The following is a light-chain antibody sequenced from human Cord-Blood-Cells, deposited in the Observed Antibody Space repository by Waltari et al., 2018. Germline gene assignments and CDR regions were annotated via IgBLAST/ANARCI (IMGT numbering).Light chain of an antibody. Sequence: VIWMTQSPSLLSASTGDRVTISCRVSQGISSYLAWYQQKPGKAPELLIYAASTLQSGVPSRFSGSGSGTDFTLTISCRQSEDFATYYCQQYYSVPYTFGQGTKLEIK. V-gene: IGKV1D-8*01. J-gene: IGKJ2*01. CDR3: QQYYSVPYT. CDR2: AAS. CDR1: QGISSY.